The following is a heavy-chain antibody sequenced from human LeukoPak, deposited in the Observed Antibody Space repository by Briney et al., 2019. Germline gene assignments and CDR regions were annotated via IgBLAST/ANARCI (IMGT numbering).Heavy chain of an antibody. V-gene: IGHV1-2*02. CDR2: MNPNSGGT. J-gene: IGHJ5*02. CDR1: GYTLTVDY. Sequence: GASVKLSCKAAGYTLTVDYMHWVRQAPGQGLEWMGWMNPNSGGTKYAQKLQGRVTMTTDTSISTAYMERSRLISDDTAMYYCARDRLGLGELSLYDQWGQGTLVTVFS. D-gene: IGHD3-16*02. CDR3: ARDRLGLGELSLYDQ.